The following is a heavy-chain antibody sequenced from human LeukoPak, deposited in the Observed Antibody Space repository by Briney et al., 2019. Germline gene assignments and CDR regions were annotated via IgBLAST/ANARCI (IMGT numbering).Heavy chain of an antibody. D-gene: IGHD3-22*01. CDR2: ISWNSGSI. V-gene: IGHV3-9*01. J-gene: IGHJ6*04. CDR3: ARDQDSSLYFGSSLDV. CDR1: GFTFDDYA. Sequence: GGSLRLSCAASGFTFDDYAMHWVRQAPGKGLEWVSGISWNSGSIGYADSVKGRFTISRDNSKNTLYLQMNSLRAEDTAVYYCARDQDSSLYFGSSLDVWGKGTTVTVSS.